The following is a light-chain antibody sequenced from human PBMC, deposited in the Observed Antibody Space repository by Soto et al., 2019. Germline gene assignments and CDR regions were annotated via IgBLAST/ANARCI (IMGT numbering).Light chain of an antibody. CDR2: AAS. V-gene: IGKV1-39*01. J-gene: IGKJ5*01. Sequence: DIQMTQSPSSLSASVGDRVTITCRASQSISSYLNWYQQKPGKAPNHLIYAASSLQSGVPSRFSGSGSGTDFTLTISSLQPEDFATYYCQQSYSTPITFGQGTRLEIK. CDR3: QQSYSTPIT. CDR1: QSISSY.